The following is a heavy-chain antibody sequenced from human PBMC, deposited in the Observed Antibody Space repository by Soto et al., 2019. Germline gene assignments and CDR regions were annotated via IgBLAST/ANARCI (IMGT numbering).Heavy chain of an antibody. Sequence: SETLSLTCAVSGGSFSGYYWTWIRQPPGKGLEWIGEINHSGSTKYNPSLKSRVTISVDTSKTQFSLKLSSVTAADTAVYYCARVGYCTNGVCHYYYYMDVWGKGTTVTVSS. J-gene: IGHJ6*03. D-gene: IGHD2-8*01. CDR3: ARVGYCTNGVCHYYYYMDV. CDR1: GGSFSGYY. V-gene: IGHV4-34*01. CDR2: INHSGST.